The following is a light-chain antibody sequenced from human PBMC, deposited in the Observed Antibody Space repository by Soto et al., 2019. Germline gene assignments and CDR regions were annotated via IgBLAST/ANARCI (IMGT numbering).Light chain of an antibody. CDR3: SSYTSSSTLEV. J-gene: IGLJ1*01. Sequence: ALTQPASVSGSPGQSITISCTGTNSDVGGYNYVSWYQQHPGKAPKLMIYDVSNRPSGVSNRFSGSKSGNTASLTISGLQAEDEADYYCSSYTSSSTLEVFGTG. CDR2: DVS. V-gene: IGLV2-14*01. CDR1: NSDVGGYNY.